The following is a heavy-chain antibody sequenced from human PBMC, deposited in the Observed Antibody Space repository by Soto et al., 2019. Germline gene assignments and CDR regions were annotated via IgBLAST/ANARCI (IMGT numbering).Heavy chain of an antibody. CDR1: GLTVSTNY. D-gene: IGHD3-9*01. CDR3: ARDYDTSRGDWAYYGIDV. CDR2: IYYVGTT. V-gene: IGHV3-66*01. Sequence: EVQLVESGGGLVQPGGSLRISCAASGLTVSTNYMSWVRQAPGKGLEWASIIYYVGTTYYADSVKGRFTISRDDSKNTLYLQMHSLRAEDTAVYYCARDYDTSRGDWAYYGIDVWGQGTTVTVSS. J-gene: IGHJ6*02.